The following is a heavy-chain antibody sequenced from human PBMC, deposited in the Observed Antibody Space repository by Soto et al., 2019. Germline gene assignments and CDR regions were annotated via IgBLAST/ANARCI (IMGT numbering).Heavy chain of an antibody. Sequence: SETLFLTCTVSCGSISSGGYYWSWILQHPGNGLALIGYIYYSGSTYYNPSLKSRVTISVDTSKNQLSLKLSSVTAAVTAVYYCASGAYYYDSSGSYWFDPWGQGTLVTVSS. J-gene: IGHJ5*02. CDR3: ASGAYYYDSSGSYWFDP. CDR1: CGSISSGGYY. CDR2: IYYSGST. D-gene: IGHD3-22*01. V-gene: IGHV4-31*03.